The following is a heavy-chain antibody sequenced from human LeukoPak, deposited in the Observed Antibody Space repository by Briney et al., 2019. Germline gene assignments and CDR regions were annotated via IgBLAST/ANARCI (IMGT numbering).Heavy chain of an antibody. V-gene: IGHV3-21*01. D-gene: IGHD2-15*01. J-gene: IGHJ4*02. CDR3: ATGTRDSYYFDY. CDR2: ISSSSSYI. CDR1: GFTYSSYS. Sequence: GGSLRLSCAASGFTYSSYSMNWVRQAPGKGLEWVSSISSSSSYIYYADSVKGRFTISRDSAKNSLYLQMNSLRAEDTAVYYCATGTRDSYYFDYWGQGTLVTVSS.